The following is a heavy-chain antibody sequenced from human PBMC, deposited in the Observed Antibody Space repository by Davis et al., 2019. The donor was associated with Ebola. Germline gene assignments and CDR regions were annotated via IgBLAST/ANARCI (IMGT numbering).Heavy chain of an antibody. D-gene: IGHD3-3*01. CDR3: ARDTIFGVVIPPYYYYGMDI. CDR1: GFTFSSYA. V-gene: IGHV3-30*04. Sequence: GGSLRLSCAASGFTFSSYAMHWVRQAPGKGLEWVAVISYDGSNKSYADSVKGRFTISRDNSKNTLYLQMNSLRAEDTAVYYCARDTIFGVVIPPYYYYGMDIWGQGTTVTVSS. J-gene: IGHJ6*02. CDR2: ISYDGSNK.